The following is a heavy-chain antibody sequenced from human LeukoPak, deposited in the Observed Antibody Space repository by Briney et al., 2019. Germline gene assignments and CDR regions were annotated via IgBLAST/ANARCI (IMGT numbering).Heavy chain of an antibody. CDR2: INSNSGGT. D-gene: IGHD3-10*01. Sequence: GASVKVSCKASGYTFTSYGISWVRQAPGQGLEWMGRINSNSGGTSYAQNFQGRVTMTRDTSITTAYMEVSGLTSDDTAVYYCARGGSGSGYLYYFDSWGQGTLVSVSS. CDR1: GYTFTSYG. CDR3: ARGGSGSGYLYYFDS. V-gene: IGHV1-2*06. J-gene: IGHJ4*02.